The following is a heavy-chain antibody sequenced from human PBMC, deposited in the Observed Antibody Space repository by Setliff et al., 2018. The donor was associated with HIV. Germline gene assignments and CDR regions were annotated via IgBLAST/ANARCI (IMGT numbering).Heavy chain of an antibody. V-gene: IGHV4-39*01. D-gene: IGHD1-26*01. J-gene: IGHJ6*03. CDR1: GDSMSSDNYF. CDR3: VRYRRFADYIDV. Sequence: SETLSLTCTVSGDSMSSDNYFWVWVRQPPGKGLEWVGNIFHSGNTYYSPSLKSRVTMSLDTSMNQFSLKLTSVTAADTALYYCVRYRRFADYIDVWGKGTTVTVSS. CDR2: IFHSGNT.